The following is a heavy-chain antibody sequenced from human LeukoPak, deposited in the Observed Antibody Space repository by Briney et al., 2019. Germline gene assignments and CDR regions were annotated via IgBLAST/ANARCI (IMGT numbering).Heavy chain of an antibody. Sequence: ASVKVSCKASGYTFTSYGISWVRQAPGQGLEWMGGIIPIFGTANYAQKFQGRVTITADESTSTAYMELSSLRSEDTAVYYCARAYDSSGYYYIGGSWFDPWGQGTLVTVSS. CDR1: GYTFTSYG. CDR2: IIPIFGTA. CDR3: ARAYDSSGYYYIGGSWFDP. V-gene: IGHV1-69*13. D-gene: IGHD3-22*01. J-gene: IGHJ5*02.